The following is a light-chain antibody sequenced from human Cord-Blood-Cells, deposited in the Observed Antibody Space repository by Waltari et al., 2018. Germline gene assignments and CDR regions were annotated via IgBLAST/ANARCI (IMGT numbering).Light chain of an antibody. J-gene: IGKJ1*01. Sequence: EIVMTQSPATLSVSPAERATLSCRASQRVSSNLAWYQQKPGQSPSLLIYGASTRATGIPARFSGSGSGTEFTLTISSLQSEDFAVYYCQQYNNWPETFGQGTKVEIK. CDR2: GAS. V-gene: IGKV3-15*01. CDR1: QRVSSN. CDR3: QQYNNWPET.